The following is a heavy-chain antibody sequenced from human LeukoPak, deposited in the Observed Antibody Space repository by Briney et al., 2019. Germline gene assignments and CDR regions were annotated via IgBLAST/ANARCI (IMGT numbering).Heavy chain of an antibody. Sequence: SETLSLTCTVSGGSISSYYWSWIRQPAGKGLEWIGRIYTSGSTTYNPSLKSRVTISVDKSKNQFSLKLSSVTAADTAVYYCARDARTEVSYFDYWGQGTLVTVSS. CDR3: ARDARTEVSYFDY. D-gene: IGHD2-8*01. CDR2: IYTSGST. J-gene: IGHJ4*02. V-gene: IGHV4-4*07. CDR1: GGSISSYY.